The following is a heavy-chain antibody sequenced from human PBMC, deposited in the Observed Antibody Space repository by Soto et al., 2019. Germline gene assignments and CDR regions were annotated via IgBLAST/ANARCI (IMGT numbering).Heavy chain of an antibody. Sequence: GGSLRLSCAASGFTFTYYAMSWVRQAPGKGLEWVSAISGSGGNTYYADSVKGRFTISRDTSKNTLYLQMNSLRAEDTAVYYCAKVSNYYDSSGYYHFDHWGQGTLVTVSS. CDR3: AKVSNYYDSSGYYHFDH. V-gene: IGHV3-23*01. CDR2: ISGSGGNT. D-gene: IGHD3-22*01. CDR1: GFTFTYYA. J-gene: IGHJ4*02.